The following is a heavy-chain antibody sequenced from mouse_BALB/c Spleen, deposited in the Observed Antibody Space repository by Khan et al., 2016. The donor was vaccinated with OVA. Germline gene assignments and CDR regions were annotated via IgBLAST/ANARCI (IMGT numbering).Heavy chain of an antibody. CDR3: ARGSGNSRFAY. CDR2: ISTFYGDA. Sequence: QVQLQQSGAELVRPGVSVKISCKGSGYTFTDFAMHWVKQSHAKSLEWIGVISTFYGDATYNQMFKDKATMTVDKSSSPAYMELVRLTSEVSAIYYCARGSGNSRFAYWGQGTLVTVSA. J-gene: IGHJ3*01. CDR1: GYTFTDFA. V-gene: IGHV1S137*01. D-gene: IGHD1-3*01.